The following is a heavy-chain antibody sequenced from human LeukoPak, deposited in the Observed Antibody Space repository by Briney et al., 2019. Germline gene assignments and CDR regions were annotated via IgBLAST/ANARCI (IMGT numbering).Heavy chain of an antibody. V-gene: IGHV1-2*02. CDR2: INPKSGGT. J-gene: IGHJ6*03. Sequence: ASVKVSCKASGYTFTGYYMHWVRQAPGQGLEWMGWINPKSGGTNYAEKFQGRVTMTRDTAISTAYMELSRLRSDDTAVYYCARSPTMVRGVTNYYYYYYMDVWGKGTTVTVSS. D-gene: IGHD3-10*01. CDR1: GYTFTGYY. CDR3: ARSPTMVRGVTNYYYYYYMDV.